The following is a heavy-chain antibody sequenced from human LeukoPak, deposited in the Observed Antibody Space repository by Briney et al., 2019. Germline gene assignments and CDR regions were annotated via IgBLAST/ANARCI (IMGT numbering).Heavy chain of an antibody. D-gene: IGHD2-2*01. Sequence: SETLSLTCSVSGDSISGYYWSWIRQPPGKGLEWIAYIHNSGNSNYNPSLKSRVTISADTSKNQFSLKLSSVTAADTAVYYCARDVVGSSDIVVVPAAGDDYWGQGTLVTVSS. CDR1: GDSISGYY. J-gene: IGHJ4*02. CDR2: IHNSGNS. CDR3: ARDVVGSSDIVVVPAAGDDY. V-gene: IGHV4-59*01.